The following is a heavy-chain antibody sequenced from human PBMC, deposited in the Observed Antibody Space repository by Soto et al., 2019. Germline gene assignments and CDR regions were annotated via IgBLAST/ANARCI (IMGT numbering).Heavy chain of an antibody. V-gene: IGHV1-18*01. Sequence: QVQLVQSGAEVKKPGASVKVSCKASGYTFTSYGISWVRQAPGQGLEWMGWISAYNGNTNYAQKLQGRVTMTTDTSPSTAYMEPRGLRSDDTAVYYCARSFPPTRQPEGLRNDYWGQGTLVTVSS. CDR2: ISAYNGNT. CDR3: ARSFPPTRQPEGLRNDY. J-gene: IGHJ4*02. CDR1: GYTFTSYG. D-gene: IGHD5-12*01.